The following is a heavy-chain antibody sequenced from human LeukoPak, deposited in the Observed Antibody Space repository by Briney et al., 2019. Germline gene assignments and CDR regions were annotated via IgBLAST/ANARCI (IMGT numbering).Heavy chain of an antibody. V-gene: IGHV3-66*01. Sequence: GGSLRLSCAASGFTFSSYSMNWVRQAPGKGLEWVSVIYSGGSTYYADSVKGRFTISRDNSKNTLYLQMNSLRAEDTAVYYCARVGDFWSGYFSPFDYWGQGTLVTVSS. D-gene: IGHD3-3*01. J-gene: IGHJ4*02. CDR3: ARVGDFWSGYFSPFDY. CDR2: IYSGGST. CDR1: GFTFSSYS.